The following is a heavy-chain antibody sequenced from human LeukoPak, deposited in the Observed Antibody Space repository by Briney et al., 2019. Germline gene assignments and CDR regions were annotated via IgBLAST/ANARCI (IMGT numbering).Heavy chain of an antibody. V-gene: IGHV3-43*01. J-gene: IGHJ6*03. CDR1: GFTFDDYT. Sequence: PGGSLRLSCAASGFTFDDYTMHWVRQAPGKGLEWVSLISWDGGSTYYADSVKGRFTISRDNSKNSLYLQMNSLRTEDTALYYCARTMGGPEYYHYYMDVWGKGTTVTVSS. CDR2: ISWDGGST. D-gene: IGHD1-1*01. CDR3: ARTMGGPEYYHYYMDV.